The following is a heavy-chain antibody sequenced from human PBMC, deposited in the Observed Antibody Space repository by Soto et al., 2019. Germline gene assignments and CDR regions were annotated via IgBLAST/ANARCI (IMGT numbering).Heavy chain of an antibody. Sequence: PSETLSLTCTVSGASVSSGDYYWTWIRQPPGKDLEWIGYIYSSGSTNYNPSLKSRVTMSVDTSKNQFSLKLTSVNAADTAVYYCTRGGDAYKNGHWGQGTLVTVS. J-gene: IGHJ4*02. CDR3: TRGGDAYKNGH. CDR1: GASVSSGDYY. CDR2: IYSSGST. V-gene: IGHV4-61*08. D-gene: IGHD2-21*01.